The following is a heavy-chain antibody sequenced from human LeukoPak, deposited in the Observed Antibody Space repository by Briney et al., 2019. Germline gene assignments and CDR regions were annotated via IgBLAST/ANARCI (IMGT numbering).Heavy chain of an antibody. CDR1: GGSISSGHW. CDR3: AKGHYGDNYYYGMDV. CDR2: IHHSGST. J-gene: IGHJ6*02. D-gene: IGHD4-17*01. V-gene: IGHV4-4*02. Sequence: SGTLSLTCVVSGGSISSGHWWSWVRQPPGKGLEWIGEIHHSGSTNNNPSLKSRVIMSVDKSKNQFSLKLTSVTAADTAVYYCAKGHYGDNYYYGMDVWGQGTTVTVSS.